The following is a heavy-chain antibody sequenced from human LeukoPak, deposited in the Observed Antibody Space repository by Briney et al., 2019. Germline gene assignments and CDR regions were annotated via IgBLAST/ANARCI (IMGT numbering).Heavy chain of an antibody. D-gene: IGHD3-9*01. CDR2: IYTSGST. Sequence: SQTLSLTCTVSGGSISSGSYYWSWIRQPAGKGLEWIGRIYTSGSTNYNPSLKSRVTISVDTSKNQFSLKLSSVTAADTAVYYCARDGWKSDMLTGYKYYFDYWRQGTLVTVSS. V-gene: IGHV4-61*02. J-gene: IGHJ4*02. CDR3: ARDGWKSDMLTGYKYYFDY. CDR1: GGSISSGSYY.